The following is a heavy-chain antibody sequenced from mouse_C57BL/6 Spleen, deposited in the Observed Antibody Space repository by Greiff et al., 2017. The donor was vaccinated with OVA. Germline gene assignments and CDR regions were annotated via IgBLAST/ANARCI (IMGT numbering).Heavy chain of an antibody. V-gene: IGHV1-9*01. CDR3: AGEGIYYGNGDYFDY. J-gene: IGHJ2*01. D-gene: IGHD2-1*01. CDR2: LLPGSGST. Sequence: QVQLQQSGAELMKPGASVKLSCKATGYTFTGYWIEWVKQRPGQGLEWIGELLPGSGSTNYNEKFKGKATFTADTSSNTAYMQLSSLTTEDSGIYYGAGEGIYYGNGDYFDYWGQGTTLTVAS. CDR1: GYTFTGYW.